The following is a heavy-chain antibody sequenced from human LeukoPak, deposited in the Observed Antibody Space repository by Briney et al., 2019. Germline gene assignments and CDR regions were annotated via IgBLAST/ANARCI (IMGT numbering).Heavy chain of an antibody. D-gene: IGHD6-6*01. CDR1: GASFSDYY. V-gene: IGHV4-34*01. J-gene: IGHJ5*02. CDR3: ARTSIAARQNWFDP. CDR2: IYYSGST. Sequence: SETLSLTCAVYGASFSDYYWSWIRQPPGKGREGVGSIYYSGSTYYNPSLKSRVTISVDTSKNQFSLKLSSVTAADTAVYYCARTSIAARQNWFDPWGQGTLVTVSS.